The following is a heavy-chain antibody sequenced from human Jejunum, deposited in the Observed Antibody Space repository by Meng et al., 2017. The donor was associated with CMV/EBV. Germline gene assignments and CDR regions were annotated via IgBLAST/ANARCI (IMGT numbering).Heavy chain of an antibody. Sequence: YTFTSHAMHWVRQAPGQRLEWMGWINAGNGDTEYSQNFQDRITITSDTSATTAYMELSSLRSEDTAVYYCARDSSYDDSSGYFYNYWGQGTLVTVSS. CDR2: INAGNGDT. J-gene: IGHJ4*02. D-gene: IGHD3-22*01. V-gene: IGHV1-3*01. CDR1: YTFTSHA. CDR3: ARDSSYDDSSGYFYNY.